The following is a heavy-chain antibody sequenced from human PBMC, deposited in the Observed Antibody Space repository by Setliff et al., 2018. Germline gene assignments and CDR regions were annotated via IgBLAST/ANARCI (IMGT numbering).Heavy chain of an antibody. J-gene: IGHJ1*01. D-gene: IGHD3-10*01. V-gene: IGHV4-39*07. Sequence: SETLSLTCTVSNGSVSTTSHYWGWVRQPPGKGLEWIGSVYYSDYTYYSPSLESRVAISVDTSKNQFSLKVNSVTAADTAVYYCARVDFTMLQGVLGHWGQGTLVTVSS. CDR3: ARVDFTMLQGVLGH. CDR1: NGSVSTTSHY. CDR2: VYYSDYT.